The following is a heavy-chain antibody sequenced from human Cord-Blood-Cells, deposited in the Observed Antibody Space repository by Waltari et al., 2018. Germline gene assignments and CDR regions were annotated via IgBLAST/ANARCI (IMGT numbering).Heavy chain of an antibody. V-gene: IGHV1-18*01. CDR1: GYTFTSYG. CDR2: ISAYNGNT. Sequence: QVQLVQSGAEVKKPGASVKVSCKASGYTFTSYGISWVRQAPGQGPEGMGWISAYNGNTNYAQKLQGRVTMTTDTSTSTAYMELRSLRSDDTAVYYCARDTLVGYCSGGSCYSNFDYWGQGTLVTVSS. D-gene: IGHD2-15*01. CDR3: ARDTLVGYCSGGSCYSNFDY. J-gene: IGHJ4*02.